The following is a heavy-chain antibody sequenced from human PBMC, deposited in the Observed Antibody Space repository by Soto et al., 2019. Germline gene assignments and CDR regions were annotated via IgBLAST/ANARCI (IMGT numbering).Heavy chain of an antibody. CDR1: GYTFTSYG. D-gene: IGHD3-10*01. V-gene: IGHV1-18*01. CDR2: ISAYNGNT. CDR3: ASSASPESWFDN. Sequence: SSVKVSCKASGYTFTSYGISWGRQAPRQGLEWMGWISAYNGNTNYAQRLQGRVTMTTDTSTSTAYMELRSLRSDDTALYYCASSASPESWFDNWAQGTLGTVFS. J-gene: IGHJ5*02.